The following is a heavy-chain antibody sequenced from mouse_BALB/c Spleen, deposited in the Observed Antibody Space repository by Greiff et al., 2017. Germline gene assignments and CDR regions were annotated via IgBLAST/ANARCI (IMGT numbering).Heavy chain of an antibody. CDR1: GFSLTSYG. CDR3: ARKEKLYYGNYNYAMDY. V-gene: IGHV2-2*02. Sequence: VQLQESGPGLVQPSQSLSITCTVSGFSLTSYGVHWVRQSPGKGLEWLGVIWSGGSTDYNAAFISRLSISKDNSKSQVFFKMNSLQANDTAIYYCARKEKLYYGNYNYAMDYWGQGTSVTVSS. J-gene: IGHJ4*01. CDR2: IWSGGST. D-gene: IGHD2-1*01.